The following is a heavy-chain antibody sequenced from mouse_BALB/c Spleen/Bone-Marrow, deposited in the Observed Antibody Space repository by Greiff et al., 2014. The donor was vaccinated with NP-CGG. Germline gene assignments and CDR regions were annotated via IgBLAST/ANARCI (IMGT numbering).Heavy chain of an antibody. D-gene: IGHD1-2*01. J-gene: IGHJ4*01. CDR2: IWADGST. Sequence: VKLQESGPGLVAPSQSLSISCTVSGFSLTSYGVHWVRQPPGKGLEWLGVIWADGSTNYKSALMSRLSISKDNSKSQVFLKMNSLQTDDTAMYYCARITTATGAMDYWGQGTSVTVSS. CDR3: ARITTATGAMDY. CDR1: GFSLTSYG. V-gene: IGHV2-9*02.